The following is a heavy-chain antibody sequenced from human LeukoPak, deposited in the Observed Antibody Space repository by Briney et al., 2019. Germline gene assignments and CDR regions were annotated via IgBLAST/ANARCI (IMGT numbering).Heavy chain of an antibody. V-gene: IGHV3-21*01. CDR2: ISSSSSYI. CDR1: GFTFSSYS. CDR3: ARERGTRTDTAMVTYDAFDI. J-gene: IGHJ3*02. Sequence: GGSLRLSCAASGFTFSSYSMNWVRQAPGKGLEWVSSISSSSSYIYYADSVKGRFTISRDNAKNSLYLQMNSLGAEDTAVYYCARERGTRTDTAMVTYDAFDIWGQGTMVTVSS. D-gene: IGHD5-18*01.